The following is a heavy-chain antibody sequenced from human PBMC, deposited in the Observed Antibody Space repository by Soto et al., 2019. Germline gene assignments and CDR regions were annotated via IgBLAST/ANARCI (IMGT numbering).Heavy chain of an antibody. CDR1: GFTFSSYA. V-gene: IGHV3-23*01. D-gene: IGHD3-9*01. CDR2: ISGSGGST. CDR3: AKGGLRYFDWLLYQGIP. Sequence: GSLRLSCAASGFTFSSYAMSWVRQAPGKGLEWVSAISGSGGSTYYADSVKGRFTISRDNSKNTLYLQMNSLRAEDTAVYYCAKGGLRYFDWLLYQGIPWGQGTLVTVSS. J-gene: IGHJ5*02.